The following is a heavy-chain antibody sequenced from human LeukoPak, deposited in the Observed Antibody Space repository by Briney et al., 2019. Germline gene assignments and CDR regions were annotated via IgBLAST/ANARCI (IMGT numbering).Heavy chain of an antibody. Sequence: WASVKVSCKASGYTFTGYYMHWVRQAPGQGLEWMGWIDPNSGGTNYTQKFQGRVTMTRDTSISTAYMELSRLRSDDTAVYYCARAMVRGVIDYWGQGTLVTVSS. D-gene: IGHD3-10*01. J-gene: IGHJ4*02. V-gene: IGHV1-2*02. CDR1: GYTFTGYY. CDR2: IDPNSGGT. CDR3: ARAMVRGVIDY.